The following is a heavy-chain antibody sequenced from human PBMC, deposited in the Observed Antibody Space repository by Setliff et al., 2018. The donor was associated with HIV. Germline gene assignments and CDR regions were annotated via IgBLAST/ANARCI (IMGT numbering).Heavy chain of an antibody. J-gene: IGHJ6*03. CDR2: INHSGST. CDR3: ARVSSTYWYSIFRNYYYHMDV. CDR1: GGSISSYY. V-gene: IGHV4-59*12. D-gene: IGHD2-8*02. Sequence: SETLSLTCTVSGGSISSYYWSWIRQPPGKGLEWIGEINHSGSTNYNPSLKGRVTMSVDTSKNQFSLNLSSVTAADTAVYYCARVSSTYWYSIFRNYYYHMDVWGKGTTVTVSS.